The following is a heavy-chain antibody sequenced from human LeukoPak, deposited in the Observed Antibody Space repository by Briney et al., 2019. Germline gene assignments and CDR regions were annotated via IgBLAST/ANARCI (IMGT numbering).Heavy chain of an antibody. CDR1: GFTVSSNY. J-gene: IGHJ4*02. V-gene: IGHV3-53*01. CDR3: ARGYPNFDY. D-gene: IGHD1-14*01. CDR2: IYSGGST. Sequence: PGGSLRLSCAASGFTVSSNYMSWVSQAPGKGLEWVSVIYSGGSTYYADSVKGRFTISRDKSKNTLFLQMSSLRAEDTAVYYCARGYPNFDYWGQGTLVTVSS.